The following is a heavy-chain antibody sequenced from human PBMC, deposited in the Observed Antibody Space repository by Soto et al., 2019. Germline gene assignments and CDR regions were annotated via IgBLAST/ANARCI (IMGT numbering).Heavy chain of an antibody. Sequence: ASVKVSCKASGYTFTGYYMHWVRQAPGQGFEWMGWINPNSGGTNYAQKFQGWVTMTRDTSISTAYMELSRLRSDDTAVYYCAREVIWNDLYYYYGMDVWGQGTTVTVSS. CDR2: INPNSGGT. J-gene: IGHJ6*02. D-gene: IGHD1-1*01. CDR3: AREVIWNDLYYYYGMDV. CDR1: GYTFTGYY. V-gene: IGHV1-2*04.